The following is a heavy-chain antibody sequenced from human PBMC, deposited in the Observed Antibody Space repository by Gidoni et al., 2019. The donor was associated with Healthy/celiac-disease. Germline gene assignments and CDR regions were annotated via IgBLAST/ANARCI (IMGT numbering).Heavy chain of an antibody. CDR3: ARGPQVFGVVINYFDY. CDR2: INHSGST. D-gene: IGHD3-3*01. CDR1: GGSFSGYY. V-gene: IGHV4-34*01. Sequence: QVQLQQWGAGMLKPSETLSRTCAVYGGSFSGYYWSWIRQPPGKGLEWIGEINHSGSTNYNPSLKRRVTISVDTSKNQFSLKLSSVTAADTAVYYCARGPQVFGVVINYFDYWGQGTLVTVSS. J-gene: IGHJ4*02.